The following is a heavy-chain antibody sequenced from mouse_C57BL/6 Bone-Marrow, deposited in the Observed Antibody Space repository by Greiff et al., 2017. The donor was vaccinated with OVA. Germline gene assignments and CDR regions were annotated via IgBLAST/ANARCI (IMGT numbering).Heavy chain of an antibody. J-gene: IGHJ3*01. Sequence: VQLKQSGPELVKPGASVKISCKASGYSFTDYNINRVNHSNGKSLYCIGLINPNYGTTSYNQKFKGKATLTVDQSSSTAYMQLNSLTSEDSAVYYCARPLFAYWGQGTLVTVSA. V-gene: IGHV1-39*01. CDR1: GYSFTDYN. CDR3: ARPLFAY. CDR2: INPNYGTT.